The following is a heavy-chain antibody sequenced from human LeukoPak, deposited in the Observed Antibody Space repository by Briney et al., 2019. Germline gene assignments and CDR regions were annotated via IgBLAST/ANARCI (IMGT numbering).Heavy chain of an antibody. J-gene: IGHJ4*02. CDR1: GFTFSSYA. V-gene: IGHV3-23*01. CDR2: ISGSGGST. CDR3: AKWYSSGPGGSDY. Sequence: GGSLRLSCAASGFTFSSYAMSWVRQAPGRGLEWVSAISGSGGSTYYADSVKGRFTISRDNSKNTLYLQMNSLRAEDTAVYYCAKWYSSGPGGSDYWGQGTLVTVSS. D-gene: IGHD6-19*01.